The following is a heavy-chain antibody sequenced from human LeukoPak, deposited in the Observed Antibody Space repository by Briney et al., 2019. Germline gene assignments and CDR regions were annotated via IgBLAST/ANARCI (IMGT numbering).Heavy chain of an antibody. V-gene: IGHV3-30*07. CDR1: GFTFSTYV. CDR3: ARDSSSGSGLDY. CDR2: ILYDGSNK. D-gene: IGHD6-6*01. Sequence: GGSLRLSCAASGFTFSTYVMHWVRQAPGKGLQWVAVILYDGSNKYYADSVKGRFTISRDNAKNTLYLQMNSLRAEDTAVYYCARDSSSGSGLDYWGQGTLVTVSS. J-gene: IGHJ4*02.